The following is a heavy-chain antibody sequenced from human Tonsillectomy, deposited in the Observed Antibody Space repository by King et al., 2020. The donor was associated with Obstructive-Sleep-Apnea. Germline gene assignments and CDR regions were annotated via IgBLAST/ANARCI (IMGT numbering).Heavy chain of an antibody. CDR2: IYYSGST. Sequence: QLQESGPGLVKPSETLSLTCTVSGGSISSSSYYWGWIRQPPGKGLEWIGGIYYSGSTYYNPSLKSRVTISVYTSKNQFSLKLSSVTAADTAVYYCAQYSSSWHWGQGTLVTVSS. V-gene: IGHV4-39*07. CDR3: AQYSSSWH. CDR1: GGSISSSSYY. J-gene: IGHJ4*02. D-gene: IGHD6-13*01.